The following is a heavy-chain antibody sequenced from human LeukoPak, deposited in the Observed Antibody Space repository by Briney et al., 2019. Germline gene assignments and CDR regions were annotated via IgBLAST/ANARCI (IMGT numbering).Heavy chain of an antibody. CDR1: GFTFSSYS. D-gene: IGHD3-10*01. J-gene: IGHJ5*02. CDR3: AREDFTIP. Sequence: AGSLRLSCAASGFTFSSYSMKWDRQAPGNGLEWVSSISSSGSYIYYADAVKGRFTISRDNAKNSLCLQMNSLRAEYTAVYYCAREDFTIPWGQGTLVTVSS. V-gene: IGHV3-21*01. CDR2: ISSSGSYI.